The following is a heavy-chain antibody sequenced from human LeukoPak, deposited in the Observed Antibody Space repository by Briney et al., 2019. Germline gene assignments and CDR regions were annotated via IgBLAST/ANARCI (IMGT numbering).Heavy chain of an antibody. D-gene: IGHD5-18*01. CDR1: GFTFSSYG. CDR2: IWYDGSNK. J-gene: IGHJ5*02. Sequence: GRSLRLSCAASGFTFSSYGMHWVRQAPGKGLEWVAVIWYDGSNKYYADSVKGRFTISRDNSKNTLYLQMNSLRAEDTAVYYCARDRGRYSYGTGDWFDPWGQGTLATVSS. CDR3: ARDRGRYSYGTGDWFDP. V-gene: IGHV3-33*01.